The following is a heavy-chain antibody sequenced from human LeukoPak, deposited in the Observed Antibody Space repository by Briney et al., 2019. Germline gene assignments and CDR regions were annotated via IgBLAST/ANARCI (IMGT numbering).Heavy chain of an antibody. V-gene: IGHV1-24*01. CDR1: GYTLSELS. D-gene: IGHD6-13*01. J-gene: IGHJ3*02. Sequence: GASVKVSCKVSGYTLSELSMHWVRQAPGKGLEWMGGFDPEDGETIYAQKFQGRVTMTEDTSTDTAYMELRSLRSDDTVVYYCARDWTLQQLAPDAFDIWGQGTMVTVSS. CDR3: ARDWTLQQLAPDAFDI. CDR2: FDPEDGET.